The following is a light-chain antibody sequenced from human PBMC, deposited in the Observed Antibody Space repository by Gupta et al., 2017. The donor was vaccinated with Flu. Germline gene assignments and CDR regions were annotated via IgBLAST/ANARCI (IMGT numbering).Light chain of an antibody. CDR2: NNS. V-gene: IGLV3-21*03. Sequence: SYVLTQPPPVSVAPGKTARIPCGGNNLGSKSIHWYQQRSGQAPVLVVYNNSDRHSGIPERFSCSNSGNTATLTISRVEGVDEAAYYCQVWDRSYDHSVVFGGGTKLTVL. CDR3: QVWDRSYDHSVV. CDR1: NLGSKS. J-gene: IGLJ2*01.